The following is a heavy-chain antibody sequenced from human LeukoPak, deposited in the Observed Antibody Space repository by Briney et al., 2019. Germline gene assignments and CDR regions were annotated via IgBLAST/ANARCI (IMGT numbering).Heavy chain of an antibody. V-gene: IGHV3-53*01. Sequence: GGSLRLSCAASGFAVSTHFMSWVRKAPGKRLGWVSVIYADGSTYSADYVKGRFTISRANSNNTLYLQMNSRRAEGTAVYYCARSGAGWFDYWGQGTMVTVSS. J-gene: IGHJ4*02. CDR2: IYADGST. D-gene: IGHD6-19*01. CDR1: GFAVSTHF. CDR3: ARSGAGWFDY.